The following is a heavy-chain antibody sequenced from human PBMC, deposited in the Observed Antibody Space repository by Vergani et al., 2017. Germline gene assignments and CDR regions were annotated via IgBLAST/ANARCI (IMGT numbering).Heavy chain of an antibody. CDR3: TRGPPRTLTTDTYYFDH. CDR1: GFTFTSSA. D-gene: IGHD4-17*01. J-gene: IGHJ4*02. Sequence: QMQLVQSGPEVKKPGTSVKVSCKASGFTFTSSAMQWVRQARGQRLEWIGWIVVGSGNTNYAQKFQERVTITRDMSTSTAYMELSSLTFDDTAVYYCTRGPPRTLTTDTYYFDHWAQGTLVTVSS. V-gene: IGHV1-58*02. CDR2: IVVGSGNT.